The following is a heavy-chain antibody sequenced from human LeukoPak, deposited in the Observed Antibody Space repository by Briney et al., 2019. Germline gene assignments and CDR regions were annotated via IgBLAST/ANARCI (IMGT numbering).Heavy chain of an antibody. V-gene: IGHV3-21*01. J-gene: IGHJ4*02. Sequence: GGSLRLSCAASGFAFSSYDMHWVRQTTERGLEWVSSISSSSSYIYYADSVKGRFTISRDNAKNSLYLQMNSLRAEDTAVYYCARSAVAGDYWGQGTLVTVSS. CDR2: ISSSSSYI. D-gene: IGHD6-19*01. CDR3: ARSAVAGDY. CDR1: GFAFSSYD.